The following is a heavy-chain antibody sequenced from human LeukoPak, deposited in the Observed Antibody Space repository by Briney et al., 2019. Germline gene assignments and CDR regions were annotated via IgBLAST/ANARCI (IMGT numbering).Heavy chain of an antibody. D-gene: IGHD3-22*01. V-gene: IGHV5-51*01. CDR1: GYSFNSYW. CDR2: IYPGDSNT. CDR3: ARRAYHESSGSYDC. J-gene: IGHJ4*02. Sequence: GESLKISCKGSGYSFNSYWIGWVRQMPGKGLEWMGIIYPGDSNTRYSPSFQGQVTISADTSISTAYLQWNSLKASDTAMYYCARRAYHESSGSYDCWGQGTLVTVAS.